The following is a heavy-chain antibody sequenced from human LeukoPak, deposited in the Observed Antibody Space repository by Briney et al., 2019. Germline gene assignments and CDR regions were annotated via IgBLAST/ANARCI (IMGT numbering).Heavy chain of an antibody. CDR1: GGTFSSYT. D-gene: IGHD6-13*01. CDR3: ASEGPAAAPPPGYYYYYYGMDV. CDR2: IIPILGIA. Sequence: SVKVSCKASGGTFSSYTISWVRQAPGQGLEWMGRIIPILGIANYAQKFQGRVTITADKSTSTAYMELSSLRSEDTAVYYCASEGPAAAPPPGYYYYYYGMDVWGQGTTVTVSS. J-gene: IGHJ6*02. V-gene: IGHV1-69*02.